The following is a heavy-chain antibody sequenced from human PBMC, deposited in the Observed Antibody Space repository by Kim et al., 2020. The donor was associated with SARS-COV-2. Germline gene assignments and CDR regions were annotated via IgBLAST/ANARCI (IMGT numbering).Heavy chain of an antibody. CDR3: ARPNSDGSGSYYFDY. Sequence: QKFQGRVTITADESTSTAYMGLSSLRSEDTAVYYCARPNSDGSGSYYFDYWGQGTLVTVSS. V-gene: IGHV1-69*01. J-gene: IGHJ4*02. D-gene: IGHD3-10*01.